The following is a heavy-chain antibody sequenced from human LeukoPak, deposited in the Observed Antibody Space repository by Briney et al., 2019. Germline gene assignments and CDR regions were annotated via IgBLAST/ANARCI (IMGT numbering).Heavy chain of an antibody. Sequence: GGSLRLSCAASGLIVSISYMNWVRQAPGKGLEWVSVIYYNGNTFYADSVMGRFTISRDNSKNTLYLQMNSLRAEDTAVYYCARDPNGNLHFDYWGQGTLVTVSS. V-gene: IGHV3-53*01. J-gene: IGHJ4*02. CDR3: ARDPNGNLHFDY. CDR1: GLIVSISY. D-gene: IGHD2-8*01. CDR2: IYYNGNT.